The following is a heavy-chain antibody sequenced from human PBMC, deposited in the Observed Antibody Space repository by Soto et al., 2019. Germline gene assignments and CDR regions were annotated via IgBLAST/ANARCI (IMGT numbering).Heavy chain of an antibody. V-gene: IGHV1-69*06. CDR2: IIPIFGTA. CDR3: ARDTYYYGSGSYSHYYYYGMDG. D-gene: IGHD3-10*01. J-gene: IGHJ6*02. Sequence: ASVKVSCKASGGTFSSYAISWVRQAPGQGLEWMGGIIPIFGTANYAQKFQGRVTITADKSTSTAYMELSSLRSEDTAVYYCARDTYYYGSGSYSHYYYYGMDGWGQGTTVTVSS. CDR1: GGTFSSYA.